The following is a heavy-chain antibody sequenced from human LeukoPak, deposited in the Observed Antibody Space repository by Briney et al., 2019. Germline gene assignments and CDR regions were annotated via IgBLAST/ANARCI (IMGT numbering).Heavy chain of an antibody. CDR3: ARDHSGSGSFDY. CDR1: GFTFSSYS. V-gene: IGHV3-21*01. Sequence: GGSLRLSCAASGFTFSSYSMNWVRQAPGKGLEWVSSISTSSSYIYYADSAKGRFTISRDNAKNSLYLQMNSLRAEDTAVYYCARDHSGSGSFDYWGQGTLVTVSS. CDR2: ISTSSSYI. D-gene: IGHD3-10*01. J-gene: IGHJ4*02.